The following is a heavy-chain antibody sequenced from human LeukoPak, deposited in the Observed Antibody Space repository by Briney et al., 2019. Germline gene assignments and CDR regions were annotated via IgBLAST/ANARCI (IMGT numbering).Heavy chain of an antibody. Sequence: GGSLRLSCAASGLLFSNVWMSWLRQAPGKGLEWVGRIDRKTDGGTTDYTPPVKGRFIISRDESKNTVYVQMNSLESEDSAVYYCTVYFGESLSAYSGQGVLVTVSS. V-gene: IGHV3-15*04. CDR2: IDRKTDGGTT. CDR3: TVYFGESLSAY. D-gene: IGHD3-10*01. CDR1: GLLFSNVW. J-gene: IGHJ4*02.